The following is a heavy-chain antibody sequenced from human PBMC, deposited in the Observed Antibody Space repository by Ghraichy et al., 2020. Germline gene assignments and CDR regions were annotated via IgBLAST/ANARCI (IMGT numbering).Heavy chain of an antibody. Sequence: SQTLSLTCAVSGYSISSGYYWGWIRQAPGKGLEWIANIYHNARTYYNPSLESRVAISVDTSKNQFSLRLSSVTATDTAVYYCARQRDYWGASDYSGQGTLVTVSS. J-gene: IGHJ4*02. CDR2: IYHNART. CDR3: ARQRDYWGASDY. D-gene: IGHD5-12*01. V-gene: IGHV4-38-2*01. CDR1: GYSISSGYY.